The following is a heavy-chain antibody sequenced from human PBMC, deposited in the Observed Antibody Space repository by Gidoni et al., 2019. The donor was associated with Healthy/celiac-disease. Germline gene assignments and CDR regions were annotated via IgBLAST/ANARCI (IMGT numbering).Heavy chain of an antibody. Sequence: EVQLLESGGGLVQPGGSLRLSCAASGFTFSSYAMSWVRQAPGKGLEGVSAISGRGGSTYYADSVKGRFTISRDNSKNTLYLQMNSLRAEDTAVYYCAKEGSIVGATTDYWGQGTLVTVSS. D-gene: IGHD1-26*01. V-gene: IGHV3-23*01. J-gene: IGHJ4*02. CDR1: GFTFSSYA. CDR2: ISGRGGST. CDR3: AKEGSIVGATTDY.